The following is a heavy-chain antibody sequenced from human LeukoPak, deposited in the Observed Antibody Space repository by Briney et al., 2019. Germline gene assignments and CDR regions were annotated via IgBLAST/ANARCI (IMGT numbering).Heavy chain of an antibody. D-gene: IGHD6-25*01. Sequence: PGGSLRLSCTASGFTFSSYGMHWVRQAPGKGLEWVAVISYDGSNKYYADSVKGRFTISRDNSKNTLYLQMNSLRAEDTAVYYCARSMGGYPYYFDYWGQGTLVTVSS. CDR1: GFTFSSYG. V-gene: IGHV3-30*03. CDR2: ISYDGSNK. CDR3: ARSMGGYPYYFDY. J-gene: IGHJ4*02.